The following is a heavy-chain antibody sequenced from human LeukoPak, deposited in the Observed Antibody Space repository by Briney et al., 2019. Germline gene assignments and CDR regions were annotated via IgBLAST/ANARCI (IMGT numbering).Heavy chain of an antibody. D-gene: IGHD6-13*01. Sequence: GGSLRLSCAASGFTFSSYEMNWVRQAPGQGLEWVSYISSSGSTIYYADSVKGRFTITRDNAKNSLYLQMNSLRAEGTAVYYCARDSSSSDFDYWGQGTLVTVSS. CDR3: ARDSSSSDFDY. V-gene: IGHV3-48*03. J-gene: IGHJ4*02. CDR1: GFTFSSYE. CDR2: ISSSGSTI.